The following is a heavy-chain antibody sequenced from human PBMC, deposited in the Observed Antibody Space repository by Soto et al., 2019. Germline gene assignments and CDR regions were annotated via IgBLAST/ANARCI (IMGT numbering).Heavy chain of an antibody. CDR2: TYYRSKWYN. V-gene: IGHV6-1*01. CDR1: GDSVSSNSVA. CDR3: AISYGGNPDAFDI. D-gene: IGHD4-17*01. Sequence: SQTLSLTCAISGDSVSSNSVAWNWIRKSPSRGLEWLGRTYYRSKWYNDYAVSVKSRITINPDTSKNQFSLQLNSVTPEDTAVYYCAISYGGNPDAFDIWGQGTMVTVSS. J-gene: IGHJ3*02.